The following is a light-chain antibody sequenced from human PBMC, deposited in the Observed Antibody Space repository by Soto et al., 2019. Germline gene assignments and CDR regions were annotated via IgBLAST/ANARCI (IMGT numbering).Light chain of an antibody. Sequence: AIQLTQSPSSLSTSVGDRVTITCRASQGISSALAWYQQKPGKAPKLLIYDASSLESGVPSRFSGSGGGTDFTLSISSVQPEDFATYFCQQSYMDPITFGQGTRLEIK. CDR2: DAS. CDR3: QQSYMDPIT. V-gene: IGKV1-13*02. J-gene: IGKJ5*01. CDR1: QGISSA.